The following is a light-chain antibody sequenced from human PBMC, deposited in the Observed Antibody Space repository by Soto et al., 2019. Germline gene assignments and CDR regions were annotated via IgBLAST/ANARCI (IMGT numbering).Light chain of an antibody. J-gene: IGKJ4*01. Sequence: DIQMTQSPSTLSASVGDRVTITCRASHSISSWLAWYQQKPGKAPKLLIYDASSLESGVPSRFSGSGSGTEFTLTISSLQPDDFATYYCQQYNSFSFGGGTKVDIK. CDR3: QQYNSFS. CDR2: DAS. V-gene: IGKV1-5*01. CDR1: HSISSW.